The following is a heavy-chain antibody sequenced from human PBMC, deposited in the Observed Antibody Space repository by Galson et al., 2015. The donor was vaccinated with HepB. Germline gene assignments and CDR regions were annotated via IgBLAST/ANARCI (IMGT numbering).Heavy chain of an antibody. CDR2: INHSGGT. J-gene: IGHJ3*02. CDR1: GGSFSGYY. CDR3: ARAGIWSEGAFDI. Sequence: ETLSLTCAVYGGSFSGYYWSWIRQPPGKGLEWIGEINHSGGTTYSPSLKSRVTISIDTSKDQFSLKLSSVTAADTALYYCARAGIWSEGAFDIWGRGTMVTVSS. V-gene: IGHV4-34*01. D-gene: IGHD3-3*01.